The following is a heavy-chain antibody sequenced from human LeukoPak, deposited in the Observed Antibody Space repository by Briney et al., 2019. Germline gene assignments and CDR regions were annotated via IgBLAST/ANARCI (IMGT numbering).Heavy chain of an antibody. D-gene: IGHD3-16*01. CDR3: AKDLSVGEYYYYMDV. J-gene: IGHJ6*03. CDR1: GFTFDDYA. Sequence: GGSLRLSCAASGFTFDDYAMHWVRHAPGKGLEWVSLISGDGGSTYYADSVKGRFTISRDNSKNSLYLQMNSLRTEDTALYYCAKDLSVGEYYYYMDVWGKGTTVTVSS. CDR2: ISGDGGST. V-gene: IGHV3-43*02.